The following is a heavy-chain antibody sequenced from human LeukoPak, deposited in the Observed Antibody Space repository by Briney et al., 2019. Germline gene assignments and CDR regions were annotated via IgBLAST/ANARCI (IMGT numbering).Heavy chain of an antibody. D-gene: IGHD6-13*01. CDR3: AKGMSSSWHDFDY. Sequence: GGSLRLSCAASGFIVSSNYMYWVRQAPGKGLEWVSVIYSGGSTYYADSVKGRFTISRDNSKNTLYLQMNSLRAEDTAVYYCAKGMSSSWHDFDYWGQGTLVTVSS. CDR2: IYSGGST. V-gene: IGHV3-53*01. CDR1: GFIVSSNY. J-gene: IGHJ4*02.